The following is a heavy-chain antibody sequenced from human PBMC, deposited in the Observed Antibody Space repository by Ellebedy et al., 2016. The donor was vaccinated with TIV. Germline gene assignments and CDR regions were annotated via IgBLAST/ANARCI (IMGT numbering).Heavy chain of an antibody. D-gene: IGHD3-22*01. CDR2: LNSRDSSI. CDR3: ARDPMIWIFDY. CDR1: GFPSSSYS. Sequence: PGGSLRLSCPAPGFPSSSYSMNWARQAPGKGPAWVSSLNSRDSSISYADSVKGRFTISRDNAKNSLYLQMNSLRAEETAVYYCARDPMIWIFDYWGQGTLVTVSS. J-gene: IGHJ4*02. V-gene: IGHV3-48*01.